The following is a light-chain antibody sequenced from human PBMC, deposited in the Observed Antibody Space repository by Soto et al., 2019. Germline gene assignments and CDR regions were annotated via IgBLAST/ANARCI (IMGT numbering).Light chain of an antibody. Sequence: QSVLTQPPSVSGAPGQRVTISCTGSSSNIGAGHDVHWYQQIPETAPKLLVSANTNRPSGVPDRFSGSNSGTSASLSITGLQAEDEAHYYCPSFDSSLDGWVFGGGTKLTVL. CDR1: SSNIGAGHD. CDR2: ANT. J-gene: IGLJ3*02. V-gene: IGLV1-40*01. CDR3: PSFDSSLDGWV.